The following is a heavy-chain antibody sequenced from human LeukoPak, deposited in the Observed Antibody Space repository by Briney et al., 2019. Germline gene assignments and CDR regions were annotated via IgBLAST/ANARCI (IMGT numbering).Heavy chain of an antibody. J-gene: IGHJ4*02. Sequence: SETLSLTCSVSGGSISSYYWSWIRQPPGKGLEWIGYIYYSGSANYNPSLKSRVTISVDTSKNQFSLKLTSVTAADTAMYYCARRPAGAAGLFFDYWGQGALVTVS. CDR1: GGSISSYY. V-gene: IGHV4-59*08. CDR3: ARRPAGAAGLFFDY. CDR2: IYYSGSA. D-gene: IGHD6-19*01.